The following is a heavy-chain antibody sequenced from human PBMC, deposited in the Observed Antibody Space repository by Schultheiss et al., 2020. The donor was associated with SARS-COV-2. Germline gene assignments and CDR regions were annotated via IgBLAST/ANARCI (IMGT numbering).Heavy chain of an antibody. CDR2: ISYDGSNK. D-gene: IGHD2/OR15-2a*01. V-gene: IGHV3-30*14. CDR3: ARHSSPGEYWTD. Sequence: GGSLRLSCAASGFTFSSYDMHWVRQATGKGLEWVAVISYDGSNKYYADSVKGRFTISRDNSKNTLYLQMNSLRAEDTAVYYCARHSSPGEYWTDWGQGTLVTVSS. CDR1: GFTFSSYD. J-gene: IGHJ1*01.